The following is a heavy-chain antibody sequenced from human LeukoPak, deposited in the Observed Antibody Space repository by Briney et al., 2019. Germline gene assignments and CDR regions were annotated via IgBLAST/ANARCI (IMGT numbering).Heavy chain of an antibody. V-gene: IGHV4-34*01. J-gene: IGHJ3*01. CDR1: GASLSDYW. D-gene: IGHD2-15*01. Sequence: SETLSLTCAIYGASLSDYWWTWVRQPPGAGLEWIGEVTDGGYTNYKSSLKSRVRILVDIFKNQFSLRLTSVTAADTALYFCARITARGGSDDAFDAWGQGTMISVSS. CDR2: VTDGGYT. CDR3: ARITARGGSDDAFDA.